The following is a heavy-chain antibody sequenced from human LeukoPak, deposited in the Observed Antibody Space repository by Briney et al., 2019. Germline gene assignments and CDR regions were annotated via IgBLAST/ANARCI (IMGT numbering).Heavy chain of an antibody. CDR2: IYYSGST. D-gene: IGHD3-3*01. CDR3: ARGPYDFWSGYYPNWFDH. V-gene: IGHV4-59*01. J-gene: IGHJ5*02. Sequence: SETLSLTCTVSGGSISSYYWSWIRQPPGKGLEWIGYIYYSGSTNYNPSLKSRVTISVDTSKNQFSLKLSSVTAADTAVYYCARGPYDFWSGYYPNWFDHWGQGTLVTVSS. CDR1: GGSISSYY.